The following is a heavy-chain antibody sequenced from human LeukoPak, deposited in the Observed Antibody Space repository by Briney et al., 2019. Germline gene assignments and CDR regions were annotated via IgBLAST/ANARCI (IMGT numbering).Heavy chain of an antibody. CDR3: ARGKMVRGVTRIGKTLNWFDP. V-gene: IGHV3-30-3*01. Sequence: GGSLRLSCAASGFTFSSYAMHWVRQAPGKGLEWVAVISYDGSNKYYADSVKGRFTISRDNSKNTLYLQMNSLRAEDTAVYYCARGKMVRGVTRIGKTLNWFDPWGQGTLVTVSS. CDR2: ISYDGSNK. D-gene: IGHD3-10*01. J-gene: IGHJ5*02. CDR1: GFTFSSYA.